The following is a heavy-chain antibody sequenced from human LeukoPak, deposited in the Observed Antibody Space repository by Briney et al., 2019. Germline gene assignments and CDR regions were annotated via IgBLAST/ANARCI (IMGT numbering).Heavy chain of an antibody. J-gene: IGHJ6*02. V-gene: IGHV1-46*01. Sequence: GASVKVSCKASGYTFTSYYMHWVRQAPGQGLEWMGIINPSGGSTSYAQKFQGRVTMTRDTSTSTVYMELSGLRSEDTAVYYCARDMVRGVVDYYYGMDVWGQGTTVTVSS. CDR3: ARDMVRGVVDYYYGMDV. D-gene: IGHD3-10*01. CDR1: GYTFTSYY. CDR2: INPSGGST.